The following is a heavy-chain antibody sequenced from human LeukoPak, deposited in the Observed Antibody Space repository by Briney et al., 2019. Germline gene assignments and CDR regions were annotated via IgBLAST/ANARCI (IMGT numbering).Heavy chain of an antibody. J-gene: IGHJ4*02. CDR2: MNWSGDSI. Sequence: GGSLRLSCAASGFRFDDYGMSWVRQSPGKGLEWVCGMNWSGDSIRYAASVRGRFTISRDNANSSLFLQMNSLRAEDTAFYYCVRGLYYYDSSGWGYFDYWGQGALVAVSS. V-gene: IGHV3-20*04. CDR3: VRGLYYYDSSGWGYFDY. D-gene: IGHD3-22*01. CDR1: GFRFDDYG.